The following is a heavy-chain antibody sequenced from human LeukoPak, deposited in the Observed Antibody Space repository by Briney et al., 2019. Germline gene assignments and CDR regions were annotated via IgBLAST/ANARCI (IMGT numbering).Heavy chain of an antibody. V-gene: IGHV3-21*01. Sequence: AGGSLRLSCAASGFTFSSYSMNWVRQAPGKGLEWASSISSSSSYIYYADSVKGRFTISRDNAKNSLYLQMNSLRAEDTAVYYCARDGIFGVATDAFDIWGQGTMVTVSS. CDR3: ARDGIFGVATDAFDI. CDR2: ISSSSSYI. CDR1: GFTFSSYS. D-gene: IGHD3-3*01. J-gene: IGHJ3*02.